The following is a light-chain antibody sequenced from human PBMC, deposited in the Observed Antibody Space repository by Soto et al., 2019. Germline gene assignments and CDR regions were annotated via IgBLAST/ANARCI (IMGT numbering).Light chain of an antibody. CDR2: WAS. V-gene: IGKV4-1*01. Sequence: DIVMTQSPDSLAVSLGERATINCKTSQSVFYSSKNRNYLAWYQQKPGQPPKLLIYWASTRESGVPDRFSGSGSGTDFTLTISSLQAEDVAVYYCQQYYSTPAWTFGQGTKVEIK. J-gene: IGKJ1*01. CDR1: QSVFYSSKNRNY. CDR3: QQYYSTPAWT.